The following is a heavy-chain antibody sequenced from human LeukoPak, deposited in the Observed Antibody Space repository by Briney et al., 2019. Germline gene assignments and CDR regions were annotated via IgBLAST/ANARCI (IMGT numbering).Heavy chain of an antibody. CDR3: ARLRTTTVTTGGAFDI. CDR2: IYPGDSDT. CDR1: GYSFTSYW. J-gene: IGHJ3*02. D-gene: IGHD4-17*01. V-gene: IGHV5-51*01. Sequence: GESLKISCKGSGYSFTSYWIGWVRQMPGKGLEWMGIIYPGDSDTRYSPSFQGQVTISADKSISTAYLQWSSLKASDAAMYYCARLRTTTVTTGGAFDIWGQGTMVTVSS.